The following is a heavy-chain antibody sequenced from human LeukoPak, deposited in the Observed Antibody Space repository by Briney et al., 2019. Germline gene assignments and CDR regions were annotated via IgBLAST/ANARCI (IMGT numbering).Heavy chain of an antibody. D-gene: IGHD3-3*01. CDR3: ARGGMSGRYNFNYMDV. Sequence: ASVKVSCKASGYTFNMYGFNWVRQAPGQGLEWMGWISAYNGNTKNAQKLQGRVTMTTDKSTSTAYMELRSLKSDDTAVYYCARGGMSGRYNFNYMDVWGKGTTVTVSS. CDR2: ISAYNGNT. V-gene: IGHV1-18*01. CDR1: GYTFNMYG. J-gene: IGHJ6*03.